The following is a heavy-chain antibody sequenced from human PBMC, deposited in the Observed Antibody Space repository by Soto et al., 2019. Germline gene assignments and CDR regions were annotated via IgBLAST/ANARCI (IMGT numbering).Heavy chain of an antibody. J-gene: IGHJ4*02. CDR2: IYYSGST. V-gene: IGHV4-59*01. CDR3: AKSSSWYPSLFDY. D-gene: IGHD6-13*01. Sequence: QVQLQESGPGLVKPSETLSLTCTVSGGSISSYYWSWIRQPPGKGLEWIGYIYYSGSTNYNPSLKSRVTISVDTSKNQFSLKLSSVTAADTAVYYCAKSSSWYPSLFDYWGQGTLVTVSS. CDR1: GGSISSYY.